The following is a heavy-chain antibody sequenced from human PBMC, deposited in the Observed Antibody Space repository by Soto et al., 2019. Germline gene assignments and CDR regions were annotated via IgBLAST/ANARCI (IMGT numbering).Heavy chain of an antibody. CDR3: ARWWSGSRQGFDP. J-gene: IGHJ5*02. Sequence: SETLSLTCTVSGGPISSGDYYWSWIRQPPGKGLEWIGYIYYSGSTYYNPSLKSRVTISVDTSKNQFSLKLSSVTAADTAVYYCARWWSGSRQGFDPWGQGTLVTVSS. D-gene: IGHD3-3*01. CDR1: GGPISSGDYY. V-gene: IGHV4-30-4*01. CDR2: IYYSGST.